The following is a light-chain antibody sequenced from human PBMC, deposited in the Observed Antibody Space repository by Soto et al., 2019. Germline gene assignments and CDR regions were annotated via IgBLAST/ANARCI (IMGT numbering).Light chain of an antibody. CDR3: QQSDNTPPLT. J-gene: IGKJ2*01. Sequence: DIQMTQSPSSLSASVGDRVTITCRASQSISSYLNWYQQKPGKAPQLLVYAASILQSGVPSRFSGSGSRSDFSLTISTLPPEDFATYYCQQSDNTPPLTFGQGTKVEIK. CDR2: AAS. CDR1: QSISSY. V-gene: IGKV1-39*01.